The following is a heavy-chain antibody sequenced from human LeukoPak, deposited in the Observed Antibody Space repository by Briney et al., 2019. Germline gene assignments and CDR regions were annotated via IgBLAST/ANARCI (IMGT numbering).Heavy chain of an antibody. CDR1: GYSISSGYY. Sequence: SETLSLTCAVSGYSISSGYYWGWIRQPPGKGLEWIGNIYHSGYTFYNPSLESRVTISVDTSKNQFSLKLTSVIAADTAVYYCARRGGGYNPDYWGQGTLVTVSS. D-gene: IGHD5-24*01. J-gene: IGHJ4*02. V-gene: IGHV4-38-2*01. CDR3: ARRGGGYNPDY. CDR2: IYHSGYT.